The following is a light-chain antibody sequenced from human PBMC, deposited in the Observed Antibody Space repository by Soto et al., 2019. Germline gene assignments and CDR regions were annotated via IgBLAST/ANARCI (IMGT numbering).Light chain of an antibody. V-gene: IGKV1-33*01. CDR1: QDISNY. J-gene: IGKJ4*01. CDR3: QQYDNLPLT. CDR2: DAS. Sequence: DIQMTQSPSSLSASVGDRVTITCQASQDISNYLNWYQQKPGKAPKLLIYDASNLKTGVPSRFSGSGSGTDFTFTITRLQPEDIATYYCQQYDNLPLTFGGGTKVEIK.